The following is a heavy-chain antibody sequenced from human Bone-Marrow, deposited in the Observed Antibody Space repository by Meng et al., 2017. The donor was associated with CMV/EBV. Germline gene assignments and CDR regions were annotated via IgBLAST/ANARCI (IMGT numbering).Heavy chain of an antibody. CDR1: GFTFSSYA. J-gene: IGHJ4*02. V-gene: IGHV3-30*02. Sequence: GGSLRLSCAASGFTFSSYAMHWVRQAPGKGLEWVAFIRYDGSTKYFADSIKGRFTMSRDNSKNSLYLQMNSLRAEDTAVYYCARDLYCSSTSCYHYWGQGTLVTVSS. CDR2: IRYDGSTK. CDR3: ARDLYCSSTSCYHY. D-gene: IGHD2-2*01.